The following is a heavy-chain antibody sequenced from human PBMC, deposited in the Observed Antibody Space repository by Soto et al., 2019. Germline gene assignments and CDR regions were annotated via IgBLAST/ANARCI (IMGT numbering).Heavy chain of an antibody. CDR1: GFTFSSYA. Sequence: PVGSLRLSCAASGFTFSSYAMHWVRQAPGKGLEWVAVISYDGSNKYYADSVKGRFTISRDNSKNTLYLQMNSLRAEDTAVYYCARPRDGYNWDAFDIWGQGTMVTVSS. CDR3: ARPRDGYNWDAFDI. D-gene: IGHD5-12*01. J-gene: IGHJ3*02. CDR2: ISYDGSNK. V-gene: IGHV3-30-3*01.